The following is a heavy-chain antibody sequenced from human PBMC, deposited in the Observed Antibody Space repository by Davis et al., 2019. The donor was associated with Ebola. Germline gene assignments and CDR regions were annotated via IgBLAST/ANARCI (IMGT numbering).Heavy chain of an antibody. J-gene: IGHJ4*02. CDR3: VVVVAANESYFDY. Sequence: SVTVSCKASGGTFSRYDISWVRQAPGQGLEWMGGIIPIFGTANYAQKFQGRVTITADKSTSTAYMELSSLRSEDTAVYYCVVVVAANESYFDYWAQCTLVTVSS. CDR2: IIPIFGTA. CDR1: GGTFSRYD. D-gene: IGHD2-15*01. V-gene: IGHV1-69*06.